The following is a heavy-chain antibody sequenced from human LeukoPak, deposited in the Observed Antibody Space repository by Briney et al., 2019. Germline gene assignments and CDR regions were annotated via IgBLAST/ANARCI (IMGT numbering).Heavy chain of an antibody. V-gene: IGHV1-2*02. CDR2: INANSGGT. CDR3: ARGAPYSSSGFYDFDY. CDR1: GYTFTGYY. J-gene: IGHJ4*02. D-gene: IGHD3-22*01. Sequence: ASMKFSCKTSGYTFTGYYIHWVRQAPGQGLDWMGWINANSGGTNYAQKFQGRVTMTRDTSISTTYMDLSRLTSNDTAVYFCARGAPYSSSGFYDFDYWGQGTLVTVSS.